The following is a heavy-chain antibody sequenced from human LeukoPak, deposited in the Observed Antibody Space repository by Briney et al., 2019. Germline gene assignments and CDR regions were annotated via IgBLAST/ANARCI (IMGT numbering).Heavy chain of an antibody. D-gene: IGHD3-10*01. CDR3: AKDLMRDRWFGES. V-gene: IGHV3-30*02. CDR2: IRYDGNDK. J-gene: IGHJ5*02. CDR1: GFTFSDHG. Sequence: PGGSLRLSCAASGFTFSDHGMHWVRQAPGKGLEWVAFIRYDGNDKCYAESVKGRFTISRDTSRNTLYLQMNTLRLEDTAVYYCAKDLMRDRWFGESWGQGTLVTVSS.